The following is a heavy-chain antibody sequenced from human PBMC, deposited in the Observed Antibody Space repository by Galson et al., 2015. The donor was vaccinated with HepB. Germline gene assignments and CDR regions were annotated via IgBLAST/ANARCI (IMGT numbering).Heavy chain of an antibody. Sequence: SLRLSCAASGFTFSSYGMHWVRQAPGKGLEWVAVISYDGSNKYYADSVKGRFTISRDNSKNTLYLQMNSLRAEDTAVYYCAKLVSTKYCSGGSCDNTRGAFDIWGQGTMVTVSS. J-gene: IGHJ3*02. D-gene: IGHD2-15*01. CDR3: AKLVSTKYCSGGSCDNTRGAFDI. CDR2: ISYDGSNK. CDR1: GFTFSSYG. V-gene: IGHV3-30*18.